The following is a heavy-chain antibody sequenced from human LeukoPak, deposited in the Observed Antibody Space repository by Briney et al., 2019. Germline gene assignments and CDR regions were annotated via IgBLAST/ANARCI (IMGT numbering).Heavy chain of an antibody. Sequence: GGSLRLSCAASGFTFSSYAMSWVRQAPGKGLEWVSAISGSGGSTYYADSVKGRFTISRDNSKNTLYLQMNSLRAEDTAVYYCAKNGGFGTYASSSCFDPWGQGTLVTVSS. CDR2: ISGSGGST. CDR1: GFTFSSYA. J-gene: IGHJ5*02. CDR3: AKNGGFGTYASSSCFDP. V-gene: IGHV3-23*01. D-gene: IGHD2-2*01.